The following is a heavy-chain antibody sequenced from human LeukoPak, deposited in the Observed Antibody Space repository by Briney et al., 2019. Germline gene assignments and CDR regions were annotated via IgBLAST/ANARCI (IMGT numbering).Heavy chain of an antibody. CDR2: INQDGNRE. V-gene: IGHV3-7*01. J-gene: IGHJ4*02. CDR1: GITFSRYW. D-gene: IGHD2-15*01. CDR3: ATTFPYCSNGTCAL. Sequence: GGSLRLSCTVSGITFSRYWMSWVRQAPGKGLEWVANINQDGNRENYVDSVKGRFSISRDNAKNSLFLQMHSLRAEDTAVYYCATTFPYCSNGTCALGGQGTLVTVSS.